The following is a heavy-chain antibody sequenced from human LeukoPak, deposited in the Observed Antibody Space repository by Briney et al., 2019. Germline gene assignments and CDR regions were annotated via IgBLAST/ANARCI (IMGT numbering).Heavy chain of an antibody. CDR2: ISSSGSPI. V-gene: IGHV3-48*03. D-gene: IGHD6-19*01. Sequence: GGSLRLSCAASGFIFKNYEMNWVRQAPGKGLEWVSYISSSGSPIYYADSVKGRFTISRDNAKNSLYLQMNSLRAEDTAVYYCARGPSVGSGWSPDYWGQGTLVTVSS. J-gene: IGHJ4*02. CDR3: ARGPSVGSGWSPDY. CDR1: GFIFKNYE.